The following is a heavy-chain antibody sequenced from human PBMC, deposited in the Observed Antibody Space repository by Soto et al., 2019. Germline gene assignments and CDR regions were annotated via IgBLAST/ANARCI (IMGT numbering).Heavy chain of an antibody. CDR3: TTGAGYNWNDGGAFDI. CDR1: GFTFSNAW. J-gene: IGHJ3*02. V-gene: IGHV3-15*01. D-gene: IGHD1-1*01. CDR2: IKSKTDGGTT. Sequence: EVQLVESGGGLVKPGGSLRLSCAASGFTFSNAWMSWVRQAPGKGLEWVGRIKSKTDGGTTDYAAPVKGRFTISRDDSKNPLYLQMNSLKTEDTAVYYCTTGAGYNWNDGGAFDIWGQGTMVTVSS.